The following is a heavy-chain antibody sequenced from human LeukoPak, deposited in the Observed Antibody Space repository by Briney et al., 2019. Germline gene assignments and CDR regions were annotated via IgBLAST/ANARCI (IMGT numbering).Heavy chain of an antibody. V-gene: IGHV3-30*18. CDR3: AKDLALPNLNYNYYALDV. J-gene: IGHJ6*02. CDR1: GLTFSRSG. Sequence: GRSLRLSCAAPGLTFSRSGFHWVRQAPGKGLEWVAVISYDGRDIQYADSVKGRFTISRDDAQNTFVLPMNTLRAEDTALYYCAKDLALPNLNYNYYALDVWGQGTTVTVSS. CDR2: ISYDGRDI.